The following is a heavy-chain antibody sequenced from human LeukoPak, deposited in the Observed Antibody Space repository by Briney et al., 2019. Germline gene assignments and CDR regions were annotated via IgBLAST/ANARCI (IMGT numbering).Heavy chain of an antibody. V-gene: IGHV4-34*01. CDR3: ARERGGDYSDAFDI. CDR1: GGSFSGYY. CDR2: INHSGST. J-gene: IGHJ3*02. D-gene: IGHD4-11*01. Sequence: PSETLSLTCAVYGGSFSGYYWSWIRQPPGKGLEWIGEINHSGSTNYNPSLKSRVTISVDTSKNQFSLKLSSVTAADTALYYCARERGGDYSDAFDIWGQGTMVTVSS.